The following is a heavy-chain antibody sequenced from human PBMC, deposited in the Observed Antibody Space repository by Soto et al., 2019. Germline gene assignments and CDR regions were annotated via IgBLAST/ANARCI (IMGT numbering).Heavy chain of an antibody. CDR2: INHSGST. CDR3: ASVGATGEKKHFDY. Sequence: SETLSLTCAVYGGSFSGYYWSWIRQPPGKGLEWIGEINHSGSTNYNPSLKSRVTISVDTSKNQFSLKLSSVTAADTAVYYCASVGATGEKKHFDYWGQGTLVTVSS. J-gene: IGHJ4*02. D-gene: IGHD1-26*01. CDR1: GGSFSGYY. V-gene: IGHV4-34*01.